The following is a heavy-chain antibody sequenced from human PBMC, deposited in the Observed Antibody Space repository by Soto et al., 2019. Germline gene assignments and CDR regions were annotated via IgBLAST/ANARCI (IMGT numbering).Heavy chain of an antibody. CDR1: GGSISGYY. CDR3: ARDLWGYCGTDCYPRDV. V-gene: IGHV4-59*01. D-gene: IGHD2-21*02. J-gene: IGHJ6*02. Sequence: PSETLSLTCTVSGGSISGYYWSWIRQPPGKGLEWIGYMYNTGGTVYNPSFKSRVTISVDTSKNQFSLKLNSVTAADTAVYYCARDLWGYCGTDCYPRDVWGQGTTVTVS. CDR2: MYNTGGT.